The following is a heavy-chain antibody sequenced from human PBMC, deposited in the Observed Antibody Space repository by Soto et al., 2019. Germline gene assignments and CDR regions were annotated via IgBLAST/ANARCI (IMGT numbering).Heavy chain of an antibody. CDR3: VSHPARIAEIGWFDP. Sequence: EVQLVESGGGLVQPGGSLRLSCAASGFTFSSYSMNWVRQAPGKGLEWVSYISSSSSTIYYADSVKGRFTISRDNAKSSLYLLMNRLRAEDTAVYYCVSHPARIAEIGWFDPSGQGTLFTFSS. D-gene: IGHD6-13*01. V-gene: IGHV3-48*01. J-gene: IGHJ5*02. CDR1: GFTFSSYS. CDR2: ISSSSSTI.